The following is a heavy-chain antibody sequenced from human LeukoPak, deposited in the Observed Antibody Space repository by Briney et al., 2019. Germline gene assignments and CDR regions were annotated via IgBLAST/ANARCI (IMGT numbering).Heavy chain of an antibody. CDR2: ISGSGGST. V-gene: IGHV3-23*01. CDR3: AKEGVLYCGGGICYFAVFDI. J-gene: IGHJ3*02. CDR1: GFTFSSYA. D-gene: IGHD2-15*01. Sequence: GGSLRLSCAASGFTFSSYAMSWVRQAPGKGLEWVSAISGSGGSTYYADSVKGRFTISRDNSKNTLYLQMNSLRAEDTGVYNCAKEGVLYCGGGICYFAVFDISGQGTMCTVSS.